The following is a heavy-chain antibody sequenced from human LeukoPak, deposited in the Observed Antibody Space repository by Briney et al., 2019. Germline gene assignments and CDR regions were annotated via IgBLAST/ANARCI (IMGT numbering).Heavy chain of an antibody. CDR3: ARRPSGSGLGFDP. CDR1: GYSFTTYW. V-gene: IGHV5-51*01. Sequence: GESLKISCKGSGYSFTTYWIAWVRQMPGKGLEWVGIIYPGDSDTRYSPSFQGQVTISADKSISTAYLQWNSLKASDSAMYYCARRPSGSGLGFDPWGQGTLATVSS. D-gene: IGHD3-10*01. CDR2: IYPGDSDT. J-gene: IGHJ5*02.